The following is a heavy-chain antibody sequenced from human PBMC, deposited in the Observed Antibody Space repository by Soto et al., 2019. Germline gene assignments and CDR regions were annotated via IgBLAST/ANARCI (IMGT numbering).Heavy chain of an antibody. CDR2: ISGSGGST. CDR3: AKGPRTPPPHDYGMDV. Sequence: EVQLLESGGGLVQPGGSLRVSCVASGFTFSSYVMNWVRQAPGKGLYWVSGISGSGGSTYYADSVKGRFTISRDNSKNTLYLQMNSRRVENTAVYYGAKGPRTPPPHDYGMDVWGQGTTVTVSS. V-gene: IGHV3-23*01. D-gene: IGHD2-15*01. CDR1: GFTFSSYV. J-gene: IGHJ6*02.